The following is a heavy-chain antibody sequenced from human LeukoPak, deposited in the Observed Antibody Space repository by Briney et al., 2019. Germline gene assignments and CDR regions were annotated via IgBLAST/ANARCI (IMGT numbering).Heavy chain of an antibody. CDR2: IKSDASST. V-gene: IGHV3-74*01. J-gene: IGHJ4*02. D-gene: IGHD4-23*01. CDR1: GFTFSTYW. Sequence: PGGSLRLSCVASGFTFSTYWMHWVRQAPGKGLAWVARIKSDASSTSYAGSVRGRFTISRDNAQNTLYLQMNSLTGEDTAAYYCAGDSDYGGYSRFEYWGQGTLVTVSS. CDR3: AGDSDYGGYSRFEY.